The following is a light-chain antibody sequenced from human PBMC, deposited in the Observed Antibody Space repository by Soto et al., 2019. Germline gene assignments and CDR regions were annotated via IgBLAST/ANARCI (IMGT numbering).Light chain of an antibody. CDR2: DAS. CDR3: KHYKLFPLT. J-gene: IGKJ3*01. CDR1: QSVSSS. V-gene: IGKV1-5*01. Sequence: DIQMTQSPSTLSASVGDRVTVTCRASQSVSSSLAWYQQKPGKAPKLLIYDASILETGVPSRFSGSGSGTEFTLTITSLQPDDSATYYCKHYKLFPLTFGPGTKVEIK.